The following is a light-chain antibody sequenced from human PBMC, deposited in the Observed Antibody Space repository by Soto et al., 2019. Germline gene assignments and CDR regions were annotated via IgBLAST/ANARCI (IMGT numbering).Light chain of an antibody. Sequence: DIVLTQSPLYLPVTLGQPASISCRSSQSLLYSDGYTYLNWFQQRPGQSPSRLIHKVSDRDSGVPDRFSGGGSGTDFTLKISWLEAEDVGLYYCMQGTQWPFTFGPGNTVDI. CDR2: KVS. V-gene: IGKV2-30*01. CDR3: MQGTQWPFT. CDR1: QSLLYSDGYTY. J-gene: IGKJ3*01.